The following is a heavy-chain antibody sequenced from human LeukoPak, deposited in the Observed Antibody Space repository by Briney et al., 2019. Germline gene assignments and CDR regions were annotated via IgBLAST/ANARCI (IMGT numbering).Heavy chain of an antibody. J-gene: IGHJ5*02. CDR1: GFTVSYSY. V-gene: IGHV3-66*01. D-gene: IGHD6-19*01. Sequence: GGSLRLSCAASGFTVSYSYMTWVRQAPGTGLEWVSVIYSGGTTYYADSVKGRFTISSDNSKNTLYLQMNSLRAEDTAVYYCARGVAVAGINNWFDPWGHGTLVTVSS. CDR2: IYSGGTT. CDR3: ARGVAVAGINNWFDP.